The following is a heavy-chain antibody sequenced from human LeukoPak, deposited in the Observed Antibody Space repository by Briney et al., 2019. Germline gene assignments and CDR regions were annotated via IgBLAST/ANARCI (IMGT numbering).Heavy chain of an antibody. V-gene: IGHV3-7*01. D-gene: IGHD3-22*01. Sequence: PGGSLRLSCAASGFTFSSYWMSWFRQIPGKGLEWLGNIKTDGSEKYYLDSVRGRFTISRDNAKNSLFLQMNSLRGEDTAVYYCAKATKYYDSSGSYGLGFDPWGQGTLVTVSS. CDR2: IKTDGSEK. CDR1: GFTFSSYW. J-gene: IGHJ5*02. CDR3: AKATKYYDSSGSYGLGFDP.